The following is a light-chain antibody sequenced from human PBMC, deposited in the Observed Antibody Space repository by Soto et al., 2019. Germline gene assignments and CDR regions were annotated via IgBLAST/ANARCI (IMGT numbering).Light chain of an antibody. CDR3: QQSYSTPRT. Sequence: EIVLTQSPSTLSVFPGERVTLSCRASQSVDINLAWYQQKPGQAPRLLSYGASTRATDMPGRFSGSGSGTDFTLTISSLQPEDFATYYCQQSYSTPRTFGQGTKVDIK. J-gene: IGKJ1*01. CDR2: GAS. V-gene: IGKV3-15*01. CDR1: QSVDIN.